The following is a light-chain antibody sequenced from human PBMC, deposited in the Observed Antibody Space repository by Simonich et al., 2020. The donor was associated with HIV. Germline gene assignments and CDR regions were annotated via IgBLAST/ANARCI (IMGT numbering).Light chain of an antibody. CDR2: DAS. Sequence: ETVLTQSPATLSLSPGERATFSCRASQSVSSYLAWYQQKPGQAPRLLIYDASNRATGIPARFSGSGSGTDFTLTISSLEPEDFAVYYCQQRSNWPRTFGQGTRLEIK. J-gene: IGKJ5*01. CDR3: QQRSNWPRT. CDR1: QSVSSY. V-gene: IGKV3-11*01.